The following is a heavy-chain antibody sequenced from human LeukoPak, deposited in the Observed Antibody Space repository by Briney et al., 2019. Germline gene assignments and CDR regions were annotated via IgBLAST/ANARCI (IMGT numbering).Heavy chain of an antibody. D-gene: IGHD2-2*01. Sequence: ASVKVSCKASGGTFSSYAISWVRQAPGQGLEWMGGIIPIFGTANYAQKFQGRVTITTDESTSTAYMELSSLRSEDTAVYYCARGRTGYQLLYYWGQGTLVTVSS. CDR3: ARGRTGYQLLYY. V-gene: IGHV1-69*05. J-gene: IGHJ4*02. CDR2: IIPIFGTA. CDR1: GGTFSSYA.